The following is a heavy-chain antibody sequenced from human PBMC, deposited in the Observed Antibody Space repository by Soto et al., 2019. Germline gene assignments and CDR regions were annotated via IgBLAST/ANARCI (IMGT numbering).Heavy chain of an antibody. CDR1: GYSFTTYW. V-gene: IGHV1-18*01. J-gene: IGHJ6*02. CDR2: ISGYNGNT. Sequence: QVQLVQSGGEVKKPGASVKVSCKTSGYSFTTYWISWVRQAPGQGLEWMGWISGYNGNTNYAQKFQRRVTITTDTSTSTAYMELRSLRSDDTAVYYCAREGPAPYYYYGMDVWGQGSTVAVSS. CDR3: AREGPAPYYYYGMDV.